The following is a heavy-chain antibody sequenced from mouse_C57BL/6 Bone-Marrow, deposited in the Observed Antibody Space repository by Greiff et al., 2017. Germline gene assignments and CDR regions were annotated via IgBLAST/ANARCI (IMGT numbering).Heavy chain of an antibody. D-gene: IGHD2-3*01. J-gene: IGHJ4*01. Sequence: QVQLQQPGAELVMPGASVKLSCKASGYTFTSYWMHWVKQRPGQGLEWIGKIDPSVSYTNYNQKFKGKSTLTVDKSSSTAYMQLSSQTSEDAAVYYCARSDDGEPYAMDYWGQGTAVTVSS. CDR3: ARSDDGEPYAMDY. CDR1: GYTFTSYW. V-gene: IGHV1-69*01. CDR2: IDPSVSYT.